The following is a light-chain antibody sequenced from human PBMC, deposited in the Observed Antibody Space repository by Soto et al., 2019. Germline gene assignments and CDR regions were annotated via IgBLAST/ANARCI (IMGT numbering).Light chain of an antibody. CDR2: LNSDGSH. CDR1: SGHSSYA. CDR3: QTWGTGPWV. Sequence: QLVLTQSPSASASLGASVKLTCTLSSGHSSYAIAWHQQQPEKGPRYLMKLNSDGSHSKGDGIPGRFSGSSSGAERYLTISSLQSEDEADYYCQTWGTGPWVFGGGTQLTVL. V-gene: IGLV4-69*01. J-gene: IGLJ3*02.